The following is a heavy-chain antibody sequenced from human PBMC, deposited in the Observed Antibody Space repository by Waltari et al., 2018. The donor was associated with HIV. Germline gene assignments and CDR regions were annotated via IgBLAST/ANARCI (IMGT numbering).Heavy chain of an antibody. J-gene: IGHJ4*02. CDR1: ANAFSGSV. CDR2: IDTKTGSP. D-gene: IGHD2-15*01. CDR3: AEGYGAFDFDY. Sequence: QVQLHQSPSQFKNPGPSVKISCKSSANAFSGSVKHWVRQAPGQGLEWIGLIDTKTGSPTYAQVFSGLLILSLDTSVTTSYLQIRALKTNDSATYYCAEGYGAFDFDYWGQGTLITVSP. V-gene: IGHV7-4-1*01.